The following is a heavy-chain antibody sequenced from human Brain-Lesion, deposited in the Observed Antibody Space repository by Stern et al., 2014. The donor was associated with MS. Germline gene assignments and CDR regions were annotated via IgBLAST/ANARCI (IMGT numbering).Heavy chain of an antibody. D-gene: IGHD2-15*01. CDR1: GGSVSSTSYA. Sequence: QVQLQQSGPGLVKPSETLSLTCTVAGGSVSSTSYAWAWIRQPPGKGLEWIGTIYYSGNTYYSPSLKSRLTISLDPPKNRFPRQLSSVTAADTAVYYCAGEEDIRYCSGGSCTGNWFDPWGQGTLVTVSS. CDR3: AGEEDIRYCSGGSCTGNWFDP. J-gene: IGHJ5*02. CDR2: IYYSGNT. V-gene: IGHV4-39*02.